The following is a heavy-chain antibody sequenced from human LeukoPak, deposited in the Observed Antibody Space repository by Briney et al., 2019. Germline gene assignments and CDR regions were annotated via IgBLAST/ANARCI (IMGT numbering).Heavy chain of an antibody. CDR1: GFTFSSYR. CDR3: GRMAVTTDYQNSICGVVIDYYDY. J-gene: IGHJ4*02. CDR2: ISSSSSYI. D-gene: IGHD3-3*01. Sequence: PGGSLRLSCAASGFTFSSYRMTSVRQAPGKGLEWVSSISSSSSYIYYAYSVKGRFTISRDNAKNSLYLQINSLRAEDTAVYYCGRMAVTTDYQNSICGVVIDYYDYWGQGNLVTVSS. V-gene: IGHV3-21*01.